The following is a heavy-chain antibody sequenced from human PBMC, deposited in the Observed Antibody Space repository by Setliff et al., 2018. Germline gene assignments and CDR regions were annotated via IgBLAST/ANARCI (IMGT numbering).Heavy chain of an antibody. CDR2: IYSSGNT. Sequence: SETLSLTCTVSGDSIRSSRYHWGWIRQPPGKGLEWIGSIYSSGNTYYNPSLKRRVTISVDTTKNQFSLQLNSVTAADTAVYYCARDYQGGWFAPWGQGIMVTVSS. J-gene: IGHJ5*02. CDR1: GDSIRSSRYH. D-gene: IGHD3-16*01. CDR3: ARDYQGGWFAP. V-gene: IGHV4-39*07.